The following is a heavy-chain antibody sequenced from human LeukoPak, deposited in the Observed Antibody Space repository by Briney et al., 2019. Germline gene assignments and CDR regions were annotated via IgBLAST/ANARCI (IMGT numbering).Heavy chain of an antibody. D-gene: IGHD1-1*01. V-gene: IGHV3-7*01. CDR3: ATDRDWTLLDY. Sequence: GGSLILSCAASGFTFSGNWMSWVRQAPGKGLEWVANIKQDGSEKNYVDSVKGRFTVSRDNAKNSLYLQMNSLRVEDTAVYYCATDRDWTLLDYWGQGTLVTVSS. CDR2: IKQDGSEK. J-gene: IGHJ4*02. CDR1: GFTFSGNW.